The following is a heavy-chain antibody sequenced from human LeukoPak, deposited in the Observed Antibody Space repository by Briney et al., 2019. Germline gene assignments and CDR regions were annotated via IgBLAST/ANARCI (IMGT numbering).Heavy chain of an antibody. CDR1: GFTFSSYA. V-gene: IGHV3-23*01. CDR2: ISGSGGST. D-gene: IGHD3-3*01. Sequence: GGSLRRSCAASGFTFSSYAMSWVRQAPGKGLDWVSAISGSGGSTYYADSVKGRFTISRDNSKNTLYLQMNSLRAEDTAVYYCAKEHHSPDYDSGFDYWGQGTLVTVSS. CDR3: AKEHHSPDYDSGFDY. J-gene: IGHJ4*02.